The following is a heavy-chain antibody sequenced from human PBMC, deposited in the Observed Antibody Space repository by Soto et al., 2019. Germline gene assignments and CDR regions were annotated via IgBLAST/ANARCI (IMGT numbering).Heavy chain of an antibody. Sequence: EVQLLESGGGLVQPGGSLRLSCAASGFTFSSYAMRWVRQAPGKGLEWVAAISGSGGSTYYADSVKGRFTISRDNSKNTLYLQMKSLGAEDRAVYYCARRGSGSYYDYWGQGTLVTVSS. CDR2: ISGSGGST. CDR1: GFTFSSYA. J-gene: IGHJ4*02. D-gene: IGHD1-26*01. V-gene: IGHV3-23*01. CDR3: ARRGSGSYYDY.